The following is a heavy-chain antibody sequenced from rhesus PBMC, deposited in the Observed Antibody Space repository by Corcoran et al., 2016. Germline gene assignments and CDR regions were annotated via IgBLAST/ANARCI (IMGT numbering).Heavy chain of an antibody. CDR3: ARDPAARDRSFDY. CDR1: GASISSNW. CDR2: INGNSGST. V-gene: IGHV4-80*01. Sequence: QVQLQESGPGLVKPSETLSLSCTVSGASISSNWWTWIRLSPRKGLEWIGEINGNSGSTNSNPSLKSRVTISKDASKSQVSLKLSSVTAADTAIYYCARDPAARDRSFDYWGQGVLVTVSS. J-gene: IGHJ4*01. D-gene: IGHD6-25*01.